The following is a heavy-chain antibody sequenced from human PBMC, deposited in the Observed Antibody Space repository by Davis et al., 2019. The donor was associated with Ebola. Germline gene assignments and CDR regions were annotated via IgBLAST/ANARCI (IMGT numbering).Heavy chain of an antibody. D-gene: IGHD2-2*01. CDR1: GFTFTRYW. J-gene: IGHJ4*02. Sequence: HTGGSLRLSCAASGFTFTRYWMSWVRQVPGKGLVWVSRINTDGSITDYADSVKGRFTISRDNAKNTLFLQMNSLRDEDAAVYYCARICSGTTCSVGHWGQGTLVTVSS. V-gene: IGHV3-74*01. CDR2: INTDGSIT. CDR3: ARICSGTTCSVGH.